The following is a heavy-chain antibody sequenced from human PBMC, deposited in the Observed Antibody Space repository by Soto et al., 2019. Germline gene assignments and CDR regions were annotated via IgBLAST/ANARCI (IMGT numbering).Heavy chain of an antibody. Sequence: GGSLRLSCAASGFTFSDNYMSWIRQAPGKGLEWVSYISSSGSIIYYADSVKGRFTISRDNAKNSLYLQMNSLRAEDTAVYYCARHLGSYESDGYFDYWGQGALVTVSS. CDR3: ARHLGSYESDGYFDY. V-gene: IGHV3-11*01. D-gene: IGHD3-22*01. CDR1: GFTFSDNY. CDR2: ISSSGSII. J-gene: IGHJ4*02.